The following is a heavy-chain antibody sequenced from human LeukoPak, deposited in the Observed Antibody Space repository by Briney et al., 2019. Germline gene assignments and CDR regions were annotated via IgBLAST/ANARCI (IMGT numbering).Heavy chain of an antibody. V-gene: IGHV1-18*04. CDR2: ISAYNGNT. Sequence: ASVKVSCKASGYTFTGYYMHWVRQAPGQGLEWMGWISAYNGNTNYAQKLQGRVTMTTDTSTSTAYMELRSLRSDDTAVYYCAISAGVSVAGKDYFDYWGQGTLVTVSS. J-gene: IGHJ4*02. D-gene: IGHD6-19*01. CDR1: GYTFTGYY. CDR3: AISAGVSVAGKDYFDY.